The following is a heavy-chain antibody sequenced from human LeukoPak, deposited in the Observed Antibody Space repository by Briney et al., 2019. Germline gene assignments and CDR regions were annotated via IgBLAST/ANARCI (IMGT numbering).Heavy chain of an antibody. Sequence: GGSLRLSCIASGFTFSNYAMHWVRQAPGKGLEWVAVISYDGGTKYYADSVKGRFSISRDNAKDTLYLQMNSLRVEGTAVYYCARVADGDKYGGRDYWGQGALVIVSS. J-gene: IGHJ4*02. CDR2: ISYDGGTK. CDR1: GFTFSNYA. D-gene: IGHD5-24*01. CDR3: ARVADGDKYGGRDY. V-gene: IGHV3-30-3*01.